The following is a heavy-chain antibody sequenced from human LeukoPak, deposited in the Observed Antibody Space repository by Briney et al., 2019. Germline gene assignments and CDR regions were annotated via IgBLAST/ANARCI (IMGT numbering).Heavy chain of an antibody. V-gene: IGHV4-39*07. J-gene: IGHJ2*01. CDR3: ARGTKEKYFDL. CDR1: GGSISSSSYY. CDR2: MFYSGST. Sequence: SETLSLTCTVSGGSISSSSYYWGWIRQPPGEGLEWIGSMFYSGSTYYNPSLKSRVTISVDTSKNQFSLKLSSVTAADTAVYYCARGTKEKYFDLWGRGTLVTVSS.